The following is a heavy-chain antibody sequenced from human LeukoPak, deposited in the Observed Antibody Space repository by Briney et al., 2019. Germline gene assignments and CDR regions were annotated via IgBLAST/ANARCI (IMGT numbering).Heavy chain of an antibody. CDR3: ARPLRGGWQQLGLWLDP. D-gene: IGHD6-13*01. V-gene: IGHV1-3*01. CDR2: INAGNGNT. CDR1: GGTFSSYA. Sequence: ASVKVSCKASGGTFSSYAISWVRQAPGQRLEWMGWINAGNGNTKYSQKFQGRVTITRDTSASTAYMELSSLRSEDTAVYYCARPLRGGWQQLGLWLDPWGQGTLVTVSS. J-gene: IGHJ5*02.